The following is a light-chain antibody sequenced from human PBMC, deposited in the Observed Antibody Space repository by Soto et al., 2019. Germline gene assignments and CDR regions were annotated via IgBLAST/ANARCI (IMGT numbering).Light chain of an antibody. CDR1: SSDVGNYNY. J-gene: IGLJ1*01. CDR3: SSYTSNSTLYV. V-gene: IGLV2-14*01. CDR2: EVS. Sequence: QSVLTQPASVSGSPGQSITISCTGTSSDVGNYNYVSWYRQHPGKAPKLMIYEVSNRPSGFSNRFSGSKSGNTASLTISGPQAEDEADYYCSSYTSNSTLYVFGTGTKVTVL.